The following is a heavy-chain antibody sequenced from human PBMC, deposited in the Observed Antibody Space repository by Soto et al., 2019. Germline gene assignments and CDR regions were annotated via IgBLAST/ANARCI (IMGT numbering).Heavy chain of an antibody. CDR3: AIRGYCSGTTCYKWFDP. V-gene: IGHV5-51*01. CDR2: IYPGASDT. CDR1: GYSFSTYL. Sequence: PGESLKISCKGSGYSFSTYLIAWVRQMPGKGLEGMGLIYPGASDTRYSPSFQGQVTISADKSIITAYLQWSSLKASDTAMYYCAIRGYCSGTTCYKWFDPWGQGTLVTVSS. D-gene: IGHD2-2*02. J-gene: IGHJ5*02.